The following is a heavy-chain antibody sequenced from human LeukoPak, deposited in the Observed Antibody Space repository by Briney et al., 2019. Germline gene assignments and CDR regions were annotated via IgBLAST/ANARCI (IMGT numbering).Heavy chain of an antibody. V-gene: IGHV4-39*07. Sequence: SETLSLTCTVSGGSISSSSYYWGWIRQPPGKGLEWIGSIYYSGSTYYNPSLKSRVTISVDTSKNQFSLKLSSVTAADTAVYYCAREVGYCSGGSCYSSWFDPWGQGTLVTVSS. CDR1: GGSISSSSYY. D-gene: IGHD2-15*01. CDR3: AREVGYCSGGSCYSSWFDP. J-gene: IGHJ5*02. CDR2: IYYSGST.